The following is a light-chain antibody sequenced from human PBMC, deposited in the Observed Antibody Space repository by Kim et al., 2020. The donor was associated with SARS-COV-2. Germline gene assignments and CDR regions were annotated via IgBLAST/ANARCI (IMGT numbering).Light chain of an antibody. Sequence: QSVLTQPPSVSEAPRQRVTISCSGSNSNIGNNAVNWYQQLPGKAPKLLIYYNDLLPSGVSDRFSGSKSGTSASLAISGLQSEDEADYYCATWDDSLNGYVFGTGTKVT. CDR3: ATWDDSLNGYV. CDR1: NSNIGNNA. V-gene: IGLV1-36*01. CDR2: YND. J-gene: IGLJ1*01.